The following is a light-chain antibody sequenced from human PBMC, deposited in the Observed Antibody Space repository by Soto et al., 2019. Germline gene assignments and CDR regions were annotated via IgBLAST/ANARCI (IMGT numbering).Light chain of an antibody. Sequence: IVMTQSPATLSVSPGERATRSCRAGQTISSNVAWYQQRPGQAPRLPIYRASTRATAVPARFSGGGSGTAFTPTITGLQSEDFALYYCQQYQNLWTFGQGTKVDI. J-gene: IGKJ1*01. CDR3: QQYQNLWT. CDR1: QTISSN. CDR2: RAS. V-gene: IGKV3-15*01.